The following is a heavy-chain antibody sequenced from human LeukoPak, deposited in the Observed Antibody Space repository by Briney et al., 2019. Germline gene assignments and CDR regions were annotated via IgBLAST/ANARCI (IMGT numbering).Heavy chain of an antibody. D-gene: IGHD4-17*01. J-gene: IGHJ6*02. CDR2: ISYDGRNK. Sequence: GRPLRLSCAASGFTFNTYGMHWVRQAPGKGLEWVAVISYDGRNKFDADSVKGRFTISRDNSENTLYLQMNSLIPEDTAVYYCAKGSAYGDYYYYGMDVWGQGTTVAVSS. CDR3: AKGSAYGDYYYYGMDV. CDR1: GFTFNTYG. V-gene: IGHV3-30*18.